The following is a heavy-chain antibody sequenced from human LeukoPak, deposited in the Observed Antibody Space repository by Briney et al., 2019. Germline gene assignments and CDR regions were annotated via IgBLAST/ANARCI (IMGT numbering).Heavy chain of an antibody. D-gene: IGHD1-26*01. J-gene: IGHJ3*02. CDR1: GYTFTDYY. Sequence: GASVKVSCKASGYTFTDYYMHWVRQAPGQGLEWMGWINPNSGATNYAQKFQGRVTMTRDTSISTGYMELSRLRSDDTAVYYCARAGGAKFGSLILPNDAIDIWGQGTMVSVSS. CDR3: ARAGGAKFGSLILPNDAIDI. V-gene: IGHV1-2*02. CDR2: INPNSGAT.